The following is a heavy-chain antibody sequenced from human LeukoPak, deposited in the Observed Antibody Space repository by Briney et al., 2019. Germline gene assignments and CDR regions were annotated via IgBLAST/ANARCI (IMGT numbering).Heavy chain of an antibody. V-gene: IGHV3-21*01. D-gene: IGHD2-8*02. J-gene: IGHJ4*02. CDR1: GFTFSSYS. Sequence: GGSLRLSCAASGFTFSSYSMNWVRQAPGKGLEWVSSISSSSSYIYYVDSVKGRFTISRDDAKNSLYLQMNSLRAEDTAVYYCARDHPEGTGGFDYWGQGTLVTVSS. CDR3: ARDHPEGTGGFDY. CDR2: ISSSSSYI.